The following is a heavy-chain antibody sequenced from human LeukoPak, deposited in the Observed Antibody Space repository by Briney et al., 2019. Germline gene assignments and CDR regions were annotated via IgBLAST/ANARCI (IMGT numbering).Heavy chain of an antibody. J-gene: IGHJ4*02. V-gene: IGHV3-7*01. CDR1: GFTFSSYS. Sequence: PGGSLRLSCAASGFTFSSYSMSWVRQAPGKGLEWVANIKQDGSEKYYVDSVKGRFTISRDNAKNSLYLQMNSLRAEDTAVYYCARWGVDSSGYYYINYFDYWGQGTLVTVSS. D-gene: IGHD3-22*01. CDR3: ARWGVDSSGYYYINYFDY. CDR2: IKQDGSEK.